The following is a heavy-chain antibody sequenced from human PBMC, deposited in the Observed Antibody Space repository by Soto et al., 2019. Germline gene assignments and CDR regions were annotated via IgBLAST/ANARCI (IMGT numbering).Heavy chain of an antibody. CDR1: GFTFSSYA. CDR2: LSGNGGTT. Sequence: GGSLRLSCAASGFTFSSYAMRWVRQAPGKGLEWVSSLSGNGGTTYYADSVKGRFTISRDNSKNTLYLQMNSLRAGDTALYYCAKDRRRGYSGYDECPEFDYWGQGTLVTVSS. CDR3: AKDRRRGYSGYDECPEFDY. J-gene: IGHJ4*02. D-gene: IGHD5-12*01. V-gene: IGHV3-23*01.